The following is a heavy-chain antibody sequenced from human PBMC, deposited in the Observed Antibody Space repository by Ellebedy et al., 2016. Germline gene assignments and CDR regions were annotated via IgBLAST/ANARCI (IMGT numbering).Heavy chain of an antibody. CDR3: ARDFGYYDSSGYYVRPNDDAFDI. J-gene: IGHJ3*02. D-gene: IGHD3-22*01. CDR1: GYTFTSYA. Sequence: ASVKVSCXASGYTFTSYAMHWVRQAPGQRLEWMGWINAGNGNTKYSQKFQGRVTITRDTSASTAYMELSSLRSEDTAVYYCARDFGYYDSSGYYVRPNDDAFDIWGQGTMVTVSS. V-gene: IGHV1-3*01. CDR2: INAGNGNT.